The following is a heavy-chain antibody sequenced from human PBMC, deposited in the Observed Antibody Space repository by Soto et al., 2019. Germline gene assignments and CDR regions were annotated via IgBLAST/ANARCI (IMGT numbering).Heavy chain of an antibody. D-gene: IGHD3-3*01. J-gene: IGHJ6*03. V-gene: IGHV3-49*03. CDR2: IRSKAYGGTT. Sequence: GGSLRLSCTASGFTFGDYAMSWFRQAPGKGLERVGFIRSKAYGGTTEYAASVKGRFTISRDDSKSIAYLQMNSLKTEDTAVYYCTRDPRDGITIFGVVSNYYYYYMDVWGKGTTVTVSS. CDR3: TRDPRDGITIFGVVSNYYYYYMDV. CDR1: GFTFGDYA.